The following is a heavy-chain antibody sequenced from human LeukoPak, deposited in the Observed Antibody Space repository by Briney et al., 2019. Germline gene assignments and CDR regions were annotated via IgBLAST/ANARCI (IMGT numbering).Heavy chain of an antibody. CDR2: FDPEDGET. D-gene: IGHD6-6*01. V-gene: IGHV1-24*01. CDR1: GYTLTSNY. Sequence: GASVKVSCKASGYTLTSNYMHWVRQAPGKGLEWMGGFDPEDGETIYAQKFQGRVTMTEDTSTDTAYMELSSLRSEDTAVYYCATGAWQLRRPWFDPWGQGTLVTVSP. J-gene: IGHJ5*02. CDR3: ATGAWQLRRPWFDP.